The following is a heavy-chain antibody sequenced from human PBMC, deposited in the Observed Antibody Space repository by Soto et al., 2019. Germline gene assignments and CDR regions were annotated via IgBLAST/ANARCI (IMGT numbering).Heavy chain of an antibody. Sequence: QLQLQESGSGLVKPSQTLSLTCAVSGGSISSGGYSWSWIRQPPGKGLEWIGYIYHSGSTYYNPTLKSRVHLSVDRSKNHVSLKLSSVTAADTAVYYCARGGDWCDPWGQGTLVAVSS. CDR3: ARGGDWCDP. D-gene: IGHD1-26*01. V-gene: IGHV4-30-2*01. J-gene: IGHJ5*02. CDR2: IYHSGST. CDR1: GGSISSGGYS.